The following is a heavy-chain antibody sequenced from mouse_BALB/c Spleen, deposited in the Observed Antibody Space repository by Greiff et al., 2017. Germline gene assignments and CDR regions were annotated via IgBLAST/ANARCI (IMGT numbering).Heavy chain of an antibody. CDR2: IDPANGNT. CDR1: GFNIKDTY. J-gene: IGHJ4*01. V-gene: IGHV14-3*02. D-gene: IGHD4-1*02. Sequence: EVQLQQSGAELVKPGASVKLSCTASGFNIKDTYMHWVKQRPEQGLEWIGRIDPANGNTKYDPKFQGKATITADTSSNTAYLQLSSLTSEDTAVYYCARVTTAIYAMDYWGQGTSVTVSS. CDR3: ARVTTAIYAMDY.